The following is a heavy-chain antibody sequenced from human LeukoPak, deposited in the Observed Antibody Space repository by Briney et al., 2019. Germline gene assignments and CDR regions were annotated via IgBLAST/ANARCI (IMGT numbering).Heavy chain of an antibody. CDR3: ARALYSSSWYNWFDP. D-gene: IGHD6-13*01. V-gene: IGHV4-59*12. CDR2: IYYSGST. CDR1: GGSISSYY. J-gene: IGHJ5*02. Sequence: SETLSLTCTVSGGSISSYYWSWIRQPPGKGLEWIGYIYYSGSTYYNPSLKSRVTISVDTSKNQFSLKLSSVTAADTAVYYCARALYSSSWYNWFDPWGQGTLVTVSS.